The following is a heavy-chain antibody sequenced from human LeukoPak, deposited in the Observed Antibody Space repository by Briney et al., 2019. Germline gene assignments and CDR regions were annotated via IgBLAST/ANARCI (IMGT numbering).Heavy chain of an antibody. CDR1: GFPISLYS. D-gene: IGHD2-2*01. Sequence: GGSLRLSCAVSGFPISLYSMNWVRQAPGEGLEWVSYISHSGYTISYADSVKGRFTISRDTAKNSLYLQMNSLRDEDTAVYFCARDWGTYCSSTSCYRTSGIDYWGQGTLVTVSS. CDR3: ARDWGTYCSSTSCYRTSGIDY. V-gene: IGHV3-48*02. J-gene: IGHJ4*02. CDR2: ISHSGYTI.